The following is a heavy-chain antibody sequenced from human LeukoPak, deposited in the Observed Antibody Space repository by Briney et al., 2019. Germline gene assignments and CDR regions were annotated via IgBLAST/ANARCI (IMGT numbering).Heavy chain of an antibody. CDR1: GFTFSSYS. D-gene: IGHD1-26*01. CDR3: ARDPSGSYYPRVSGALDI. V-gene: IGHV3-21*01. Sequence: GGSLRLSCAASGFTFSSYSMNWVRQAPGKGLEWVSSISSISSYIYYADSVKGRFTISRDNAKNSLYLQMDSLRAEDTAVYYCARDPSGSYYPRVSGALDIWGQGTMVTVSS. CDR2: ISSISSYI. J-gene: IGHJ3*02.